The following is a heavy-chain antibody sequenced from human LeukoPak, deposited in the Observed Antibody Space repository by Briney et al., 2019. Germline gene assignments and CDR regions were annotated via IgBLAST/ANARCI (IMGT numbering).Heavy chain of an antibody. Sequence: PGGSLRLSCAASGFTFSSYSMNWVRQAPGKGLEWVSSISSSSSYIYCADSVKGRFTISRDNAKNSLYLQMNSLRAEDTAVYYCARDGTIRSGGTLRAFDIWGQGTMVTVSS. CDR2: ISSSSSYI. V-gene: IGHV3-21*01. J-gene: IGHJ3*02. CDR3: ARDGTIRSGGTLRAFDI. CDR1: GFTFSSYS. D-gene: IGHD2-15*01.